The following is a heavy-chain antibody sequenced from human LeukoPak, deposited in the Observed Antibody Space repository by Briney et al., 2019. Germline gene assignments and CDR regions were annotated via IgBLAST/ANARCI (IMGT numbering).Heavy chain of an antibody. D-gene: IGHD1-26*01. J-gene: IGHJ4*02. V-gene: IGHV4-39*07. CDR3: ARGGNYLFDY. Sequence: SETLSLTCTVSGGSISSSSYYWGWIRQPPGKGLEWIGSIYYSGSTYYNPSLKSRVTISVDTSKNQFSLKLSSVTAADTAVYYCARGGNYLFDYWGQGTLVTVSS. CDR2: IYYSGST. CDR1: GGSISSSSYY.